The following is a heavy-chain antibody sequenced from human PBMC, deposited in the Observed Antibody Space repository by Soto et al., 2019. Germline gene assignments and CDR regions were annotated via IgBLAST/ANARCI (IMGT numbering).Heavy chain of an antibody. CDR2: IYSGGST. V-gene: IGHV3-66*01. CDR3: ARTNYYYYMDV. J-gene: IGHJ6*03. Sequence: GGSLRLSCAASGFTVSSNYMSWVRQAPGKGLEWVSVIYSGGSTYYADSVKGRFTISRDNSKNTLYLQMNSLRAEDTAVYYCARTNYYYYMDVWGKGTTVTVSS. CDR1: GFTVSSNY.